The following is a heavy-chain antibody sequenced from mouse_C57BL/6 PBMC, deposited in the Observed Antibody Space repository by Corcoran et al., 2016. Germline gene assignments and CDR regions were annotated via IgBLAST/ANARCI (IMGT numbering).Heavy chain of an antibody. V-gene: IGHV1-80*01. D-gene: IGHD4-1*01. CDR2: MYPGDGDT. CDR1: GYAFSSYW. CDR3: ARLGPWFAY. J-gene: IGHJ3*01. Sequence: QVQLQQSGAELVKPGASVKISCKASGYAFSSYWMNWVKQRTGKGLEWIGQMYPGDGDTNYKGKFKGNATLTADKSSSTAYMQLSSLTSEDSAVYFCARLGPWFAYWGQGTLVTVSA.